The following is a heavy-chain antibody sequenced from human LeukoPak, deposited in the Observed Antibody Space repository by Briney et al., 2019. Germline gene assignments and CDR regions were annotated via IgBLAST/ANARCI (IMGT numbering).Heavy chain of an antibody. CDR2: ISSSSSTI. V-gene: IGHV3-48*01. CDR3: AKDLGGVVVTAIIATVFDY. D-gene: IGHD2-21*02. J-gene: IGHJ4*02. Sequence: GGSLRLSCAASGFTFSSYSMNWVRQAPGKGLEWVSYISSSSSTIYYADSVKGRFTISRDNSKNTLYLQMNSLRAEDTAVYYCAKDLGGVVVTAIIATVFDYWGQGTLVTVSS. CDR1: GFTFSSYS.